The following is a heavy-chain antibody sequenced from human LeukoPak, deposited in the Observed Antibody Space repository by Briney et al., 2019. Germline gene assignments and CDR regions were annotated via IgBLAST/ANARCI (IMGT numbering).Heavy chain of an antibody. Sequence: SETLSPTCAVYGGSFSGYYWSWIRQPPGKGLEWIGEINHSGSTNYNPSLKSRVTISVDTSKNQFSLKLSSVTAADTAVYYCARGRRVAAAGTGGYSVDYWGQGTLVTVSS. CDR2: INHSGST. J-gene: IGHJ4*02. CDR3: ARGRRVAAAGTGGYSVDY. D-gene: IGHD6-13*01. CDR1: GGSFSGYY. V-gene: IGHV4-34*01.